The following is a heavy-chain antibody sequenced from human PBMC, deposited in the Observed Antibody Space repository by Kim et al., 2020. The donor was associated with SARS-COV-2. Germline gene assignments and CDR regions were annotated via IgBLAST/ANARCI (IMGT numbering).Heavy chain of an antibody. Sequence: GGSLRLSCAASGFTVSSNYMSWVRQAPGKGLEWVSVIYSGGSTYYADSVKGRFTISRHNSKNTLYLQMNSLRAEDTAVYYCARQGYRGQSVLFDIWGQGTMVTVSS. CDR3: ARQGYRGQSVLFDI. CDR2: IYSGGST. CDR1: GFTVSSNY. D-gene: IGHD1-1*01. J-gene: IGHJ3*02. V-gene: IGHV3-53*04.